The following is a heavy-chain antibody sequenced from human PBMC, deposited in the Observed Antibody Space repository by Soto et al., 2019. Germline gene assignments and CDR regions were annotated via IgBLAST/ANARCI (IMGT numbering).Heavy chain of an antibody. CDR1: GFTFSSCA. D-gene: IGHD2-15*01. CDR2: ISGSGSRT. CDR3: AKGWSGYCSGGSCYGDPAFDI. V-gene: IGHV3-23*01. Sequence: PGGSLRLSCAASGFTFSSCAMSWVRQAPGKGLEWVSAISGSGSRTYYADSVKGRFTISRDNSKNTLYLQMNSLRAEDTAVYYCAKGWSGYCSGGSCYGDPAFDIWGQGTMVTVSS. J-gene: IGHJ3*02.